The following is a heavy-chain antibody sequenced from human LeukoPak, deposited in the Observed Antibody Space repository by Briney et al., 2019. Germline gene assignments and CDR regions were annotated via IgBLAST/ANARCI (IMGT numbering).Heavy chain of an antibody. D-gene: IGHD6-19*01. V-gene: IGHV3-23*01. CDR1: GFTFTSYA. CDR2: ISGSGGNT. Sequence: GGSLRLSCAASGFTFTSYAMSWVRQTPGKGLKWVSTISGSGGNTFYADSVKGRFTISRDNSKNTLYLQMSSLRAEDTDVYFCAKGYCSGFDYFDYWGQGTLVTVSS. CDR3: AKGYCSGFDYFDY. J-gene: IGHJ4*02.